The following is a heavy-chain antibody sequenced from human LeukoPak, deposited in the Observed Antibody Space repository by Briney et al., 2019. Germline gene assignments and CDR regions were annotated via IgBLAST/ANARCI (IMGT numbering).Heavy chain of an antibody. J-gene: IGHJ4*02. CDR2: TYYRSKWYN. V-gene: IGHV6-1*01. CDR3: ARQQRGAFDY. Sequence: SQTLPLTCALSGDSVSSNTPAWNWIRQSPSRGLEWLGRTYYRSKWYNDYAVSVRSRITINPDTAKNQFSLQLNSVTPEDTAVYYCARQQRGAFDYWGQGTLVTVSS. CDR1: GDSVSSNTPA. D-gene: IGHD6-13*01.